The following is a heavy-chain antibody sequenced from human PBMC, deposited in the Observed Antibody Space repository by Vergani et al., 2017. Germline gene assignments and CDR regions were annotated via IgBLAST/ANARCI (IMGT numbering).Heavy chain of an antibody. CDR1: GYTFTGYY. D-gene: IGHD6-13*01. CDR2: INPNSGGT. J-gene: IGHJ6*03. Sequence: QVQLVQSGAEVKKPGASVKVSCKASGYTFTGYYMHWVRQAPGQGLEWMGWINPNSGGTNYAQKFQGRVTMTRDTSISTAYMELSRLRSDDTAVYYCARDGSSSWPYYYYYVDVWGKGTTVTVSS. V-gene: IGHV1-2*02. CDR3: ARDGSSSWPYYYYYVDV.